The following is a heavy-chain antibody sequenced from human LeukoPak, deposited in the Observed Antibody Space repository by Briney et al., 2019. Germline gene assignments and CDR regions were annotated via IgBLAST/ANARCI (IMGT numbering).Heavy chain of an antibody. D-gene: IGHD3-10*01. CDR3: VRGILWFGENWFDP. CDR2: IYNSGST. V-gene: IGHV4-34*01. J-gene: IGHJ5*02. CDR1: GGSFSGYY. Sequence: PSETLSLTCAVYGGSFSGYYWSWIRQPPGKRLEWIGRIYNSGSTNCNPSLKSRVTMSIDTSKNQFSLKLSSVTAADTALYYCVRGILWFGENWFDPWGQGTLVTVSS.